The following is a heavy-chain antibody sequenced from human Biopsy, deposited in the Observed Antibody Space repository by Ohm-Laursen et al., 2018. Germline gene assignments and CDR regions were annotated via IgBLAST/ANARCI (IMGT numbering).Heavy chain of an antibody. CDR1: GGSVSDSFHF. Sequence: GTLSLTCTVSGGSVSDSFHFWSWIRQPPGKGLEWIGDVYYSGTTNYNPSLKSRLTISVDTSKNQFSLNLNSVTAADTAVYFCARDVKRYCSGTRWGGGYFGMDVWGQGTTVTVS. J-gene: IGHJ6*02. D-gene: IGHD2-2*01. CDR2: VYYSGTT. V-gene: IGHV4-61*01. CDR3: ARDVKRYCSGTRWGGGYFGMDV.